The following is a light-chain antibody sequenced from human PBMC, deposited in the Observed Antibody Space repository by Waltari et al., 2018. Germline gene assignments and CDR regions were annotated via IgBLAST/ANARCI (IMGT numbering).Light chain of an antibody. CDR2: RNN. V-gene: IGLV1-47*01. CDR3: AAWDDSLSGREV. Sequence: QSVLTQPPSASGTPGQRVTISCSGISSNIGSNYVYWYQQLPGTAPKLLIYRNNKRPSGVPARFSGSKSGSSASIAISGLRSEDEADYYCAAWDDSLSGREVFGGGTKLTVL. J-gene: IGLJ2*01. CDR1: SSNIGSNY.